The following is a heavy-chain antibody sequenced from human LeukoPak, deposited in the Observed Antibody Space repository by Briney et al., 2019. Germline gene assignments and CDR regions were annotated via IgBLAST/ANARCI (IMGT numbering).Heavy chain of an antibody. Sequence: PGGSLRPSCAASAFTFSSYWMSWVRQAPGKGLEWVANIKQDGSEKYYVDSVKGRFTISRDNAKNSLYLQMNSLRAEDTAVYYCARDRGERYYDSSGYWNWFDPWGQGTLVTVSS. J-gene: IGHJ5*02. D-gene: IGHD3-22*01. CDR3: ARDRGERYYDSSGYWNWFDP. CDR1: AFTFSSYW. V-gene: IGHV3-7*01. CDR2: IKQDGSEK.